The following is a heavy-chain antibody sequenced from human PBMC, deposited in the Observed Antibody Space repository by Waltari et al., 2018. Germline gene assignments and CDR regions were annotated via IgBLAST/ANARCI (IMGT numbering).Heavy chain of an antibody. V-gene: IGHV1-69*01. D-gene: IGHD6-6*01. Sequence: QVQLVQSGAEVKKPRPSVKVSCTASGGPLSSHAISRGRPAPGKGLWWMGGIIPIFGTANYAQKFQSRVTITADESTSTAYMELSSLRSEDTAVYYCARGEQYSSSSLGSVYWGQGTLVTISS. J-gene: IGHJ4*02. CDR3: ARGEQYSSSSLGSVY. CDR1: GGPLSSHA. CDR2: IIPIFGTA.